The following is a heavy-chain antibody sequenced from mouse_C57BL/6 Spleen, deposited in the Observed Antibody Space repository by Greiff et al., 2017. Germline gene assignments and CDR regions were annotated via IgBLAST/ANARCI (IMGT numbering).Heavy chain of an antibody. CDR3: AREGSTMIRGWFAY. V-gene: IGHV3-6*01. CDR1: GYSITSGYY. Sequence: EVQLQQSGPGLVKPSQSLSLTCSVTGYSITSGYYWNWLRQFPGNKLEWMGYISYDGSNNYNPSLNNRISITRDTSKNQFFLKLNSVTTEDTATYYCAREGSTMIRGWFAYWGQGTLVTVSA. CDR2: ISYDGSN. J-gene: IGHJ3*01. D-gene: IGHD2-4*01.